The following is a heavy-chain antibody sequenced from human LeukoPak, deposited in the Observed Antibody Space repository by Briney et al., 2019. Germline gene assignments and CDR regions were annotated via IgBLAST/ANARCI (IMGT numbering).Heavy chain of an antibody. Sequence: SETLSLTCTVSGGSISSSSYYWGWIRRPPGKGLEWIGSIYYSGSTYYNPSLKSRVTISVDTSKNQFSLKLSSVTAADTAVYYCARGYYYDSSGYYPDDYWGQGTLVTVSS. D-gene: IGHD3-22*01. CDR2: IYYSGST. CDR1: GGSISSSSYY. V-gene: IGHV4-39*01. CDR3: ARGYYYDSSGYYPDDY. J-gene: IGHJ4*02.